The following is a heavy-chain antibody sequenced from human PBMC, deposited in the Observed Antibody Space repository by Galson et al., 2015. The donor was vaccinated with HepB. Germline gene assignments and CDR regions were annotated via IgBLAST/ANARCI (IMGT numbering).Heavy chain of an antibody. CDR1: GFTVSSNY. CDR2: IYSGGST. V-gene: IGHV3-66*01. Sequence: SLRLSCAASGFTVSSNYMSWVRQAPGKGLEWVSVIYSGGSTYYADSVKGRFTISRDNSKNTLYLQMKSLRAEDTAVYYCARERLMNYYDSSGYFDYWGQGTLVTVSS. D-gene: IGHD3-22*01. CDR3: ARERLMNYYDSSGYFDY. J-gene: IGHJ4*02.